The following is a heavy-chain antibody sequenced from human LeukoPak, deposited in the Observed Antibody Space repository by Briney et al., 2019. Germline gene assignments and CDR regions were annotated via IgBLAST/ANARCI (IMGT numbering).Heavy chain of an antibody. V-gene: IGHV3-23*01. D-gene: IGHD4-17*01. Sequence: GGSLRLSCAASGFTFSSYAMNWVRQAPGMGPEWVSRISGGGGTTYYADAVKGRFTLSRDNSKNTLHLQMNSLRAEDTAVYYCARRRAEDYDDFVHFDYWGQGTLVTVSS. J-gene: IGHJ4*02. CDR2: ISGGGGTT. CDR3: ARRRAEDYDDFVHFDY. CDR1: GFTFSSYA.